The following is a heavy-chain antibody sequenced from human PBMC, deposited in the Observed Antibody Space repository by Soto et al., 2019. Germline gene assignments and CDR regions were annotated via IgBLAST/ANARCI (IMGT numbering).Heavy chain of an antibody. J-gene: IGHJ6*02. Sequence: QVTLKESGPVLVKPTETLTLTCTVSGFSLSNARMGVSWIRQPPGKALEWLAHIFSNDEKSYSTSLKSRLTISKDTSKRQVVLTVTSMDPVDTATYYCARIWGPYYYYGMDVWGQGTTVTVSS. CDR2: IFSNDEK. CDR1: GFSLSNARMG. V-gene: IGHV2-26*01. D-gene: IGHD7-27*01. CDR3: ARIWGPYYYYGMDV.